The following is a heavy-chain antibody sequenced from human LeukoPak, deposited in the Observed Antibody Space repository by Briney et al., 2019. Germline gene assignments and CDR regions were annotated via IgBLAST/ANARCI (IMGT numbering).Heavy chain of an antibody. D-gene: IGHD5-12*01. CDR1: GFPFSSYW. Sequence: GGSLRLSCAASGFPFSSYWMFWVRQAPGKGLVWVSRINSDGGRASYADSVKGRFTNSRDNAKNTLYLQMNSLRAEDTAVYYCAIEGYSGYDRGYWGQGTLVTVSS. CDR3: AIEGYSGYDRGY. J-gene: IGHJ4*02. CDR2: INSDGGRA. V-gene: IGHV3-74*01.